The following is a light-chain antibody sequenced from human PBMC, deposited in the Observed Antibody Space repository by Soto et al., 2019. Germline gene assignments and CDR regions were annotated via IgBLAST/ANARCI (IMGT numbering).Light chain of an antibody. CDR3: QQFNNYPLT. V-gene: IGKV1D-13*01. Sequence: ERVTITGRASQGISSYLAWYQQKPGKAPKLLIYAASSLESGVPPRFSGSGSGTDFTLSISSLQPADFATYYCQQFNNYPLTVGQGTRLEI. CDR1: QGISSY. CDR2: AAS. J-gene: IGKJ5*01.